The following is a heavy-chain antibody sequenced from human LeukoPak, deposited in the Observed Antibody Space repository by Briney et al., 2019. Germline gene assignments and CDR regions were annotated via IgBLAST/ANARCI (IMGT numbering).Heavy chain of an antibody. J-gene: IGHJ3*02. Sequence: GGSLRLSCAASGFTFSSYSMNWVRQAPGKGLEWVSPISSSSSYIYYADSVKGRFTISRDNAKNSLSLQMNNLRFEGTAVYYCARIDSRRTFDIWGQGTMVTVSS. D-gene: IGHD1-14*01. V-gene: IGHV3-21*01. CDR3: ARIDSRRTFDI. CDR1: GFTFSSYS. CDR2: ISSSSSYI.